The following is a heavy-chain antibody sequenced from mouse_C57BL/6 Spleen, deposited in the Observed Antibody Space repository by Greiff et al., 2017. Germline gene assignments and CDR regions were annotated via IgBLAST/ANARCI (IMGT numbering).Heavy chain of an antibody. Sequence: VQLQQSGPELVKPGASVKISCKASGYTFTDYYMNWVKQSHGKSLEWIGDINPNNGGTSYNQKFKGKATLTVDKSSSTAYMELRSLTSEDSAGYYCARGFRVFDYWGQGTTLTVSS. D-gene: IGHD3-2*02. CDR3: ARGFRVFDY. CDR2: INPNNGGT. J-gene: IGHJ2*01. V-gene: IGHV1-26*01. CDR1: GYTFTDYY.